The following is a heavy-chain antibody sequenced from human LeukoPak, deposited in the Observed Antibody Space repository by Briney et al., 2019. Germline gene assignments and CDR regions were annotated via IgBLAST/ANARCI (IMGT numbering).Heavy chain of an antibody. CDR2: INHSGST. V-gene: IGHV4-34*01. Sequence: SETLSLTCAVYAGSFSGYYWSWIRQPPGKGLEWIGEINHSGSTNYNPSLKRRVTISVDTSKNQFSLKPSSVNAADTAVYYCASIGVVPAAINYWGQGTLVTVSS. D-gene: IGHD2-2*01. J-gene: IGHJ4*02. CDR1: AGSFSGYY. CDR3: ASIGVVPAAINY.